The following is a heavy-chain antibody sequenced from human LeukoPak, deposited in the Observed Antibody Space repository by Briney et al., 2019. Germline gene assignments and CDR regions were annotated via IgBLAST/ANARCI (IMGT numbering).Heavy chain of an antibody. CDR1: GDSIRSSNYY. D-gene: IGHD2-15*01. CDR2: IYTTGIT. V-gene: IGHV4-61*02. CDR3: ARLVGGFDP. J-gene: IGHJ5*02. Sequence: SETLSLTCTVSGDSIRSSNYYWSWIRQPAGKGLEYIGRIYTTGITNYDPSLKSRVTISIDTSKNQFSLNLSAVTAADTAFYYCARLVGGFDPWGQGTLVTVSS.